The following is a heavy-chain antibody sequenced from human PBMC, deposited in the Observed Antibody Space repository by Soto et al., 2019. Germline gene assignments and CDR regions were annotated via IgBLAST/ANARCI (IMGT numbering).Heavy chain of an antibody. Sequence: QVQLVQSGAEVKKPGSSVNVSCTASGGTFSSYAISWVRQAPGQGLEWMGGIIPIFGTANYAQKFQGRVTITADKSTSRACTELSSLRSEVTAVYYCARDLGDTSAFYIWGRGTMVTFSS. CDR3: ARDLGDTSAFYI. D-gene: IGHD1-26*01. CDR1: GGTFSSYA. CDR2: IIPIFGTA. J-gene: IGHJ3*02. V-gene: IGHV1-69*06.